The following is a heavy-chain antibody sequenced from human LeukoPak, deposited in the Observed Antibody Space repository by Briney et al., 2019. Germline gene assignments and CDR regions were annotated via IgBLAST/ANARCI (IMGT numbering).Heavy chain of an antibody. D-gene: IGHD2-2*01. CDR2: IYYSGSA. Sequence: PSETLSLTCTVSGGSISSSSYYWGWIRQHPGKGLEWIGYIYYSGSAYYNPSLKSRVTMSVDTSKNQFSLKLSSVTAADTAVYYCARGLATAQGEAAMPLWGQGTLVTVSS. CDR3: ARGLATAQGEAAMPL. J-gene: IGHJ4*02. V-gene: IGHV4-31*03. CDR1: GGSISSSSYY.